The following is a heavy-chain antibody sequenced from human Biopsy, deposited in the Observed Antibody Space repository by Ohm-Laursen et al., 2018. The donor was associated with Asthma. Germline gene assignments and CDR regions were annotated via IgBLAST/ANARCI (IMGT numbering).Heavy chain of an antibody. D-gene: IGHD2-15*01. J-gene: IGHJ2*01. CDR1: GGSVSSGSYY. CDR3: ARVPTTLRYFDL. CDR2: IPYSGST. Sequence: TLSLTCAVSGGSVSSGSYYWSWIRQPPGKGLAWVSYIPYSGSTDYNPSLKSRLTISMDTSKNQFSLKLSSVTAADTAVYYCARVPTTLRYFDLWGRGTPVTVSS. V-gene: IGHV4-61*01.